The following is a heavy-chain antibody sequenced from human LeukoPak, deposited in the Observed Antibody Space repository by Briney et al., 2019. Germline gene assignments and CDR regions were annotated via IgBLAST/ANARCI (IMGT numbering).Heavy chain of an antibody. V-gene: IGHV4-31*03. CDR3: AKESRITIFGVVILKPRNFDY. CDR2: IYYSGST. Sequence: PSQTLSLTCTVSGGSISSGGYYWSWIRQHPGKGLEWIGYIYYSGSTYYNPSLKSRVTISVDTSKNQFSLKLSSVTAADTAVYYCAKESRITIFGVVILKPRNFDYWGQGTLVTVSS. CDR1: GGSISSGGYY. D-gene: IGHD3-3*01. J-gene: IGHJ4*02.